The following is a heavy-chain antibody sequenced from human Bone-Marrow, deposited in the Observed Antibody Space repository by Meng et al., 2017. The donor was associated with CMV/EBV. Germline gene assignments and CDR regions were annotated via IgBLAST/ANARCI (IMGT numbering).Heavy chain of an antibody. CDR3: ARVGCSSTSCYYRWLGVYYFDY. V-gene: IGHV3-7*01. J-gene: IGHJ4*02. CDR2: IKQDGSEK. D-gene: IGHD2-2*01. CDR1: GFTFSSYW. Sequence: GGSLRLSCAASGFTFSSYWMSWVRQAPGKGLEWVANIKQDGSEKYYVDSVKGRFTISRDNAKNSLYLQMNSLRAEDTAVYYCARVGCSSTSCYYRWLGVYYFDYWGQGTLVTVSS.